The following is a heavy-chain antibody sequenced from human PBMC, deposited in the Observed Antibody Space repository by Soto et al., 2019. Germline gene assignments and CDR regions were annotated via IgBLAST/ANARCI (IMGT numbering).Heavy chain of an antibody. D-gene: IGHD1-26*01. CDR1: GYSFASHW. CDR3: ARYSGSYWLYLDF. V-gene: IGHV5-51*01. Sequence: PGESLKISCKGSGYSFASHWVAWVRQMPEKGLEWIGTIYPGDSDTKYSSAFRGHVTISADTSVSTAYLQWRSLEATDSAIYYCARYSGSYWLYLDFWGQGTLVTVSS. J-gene: IGHJ4*02. CDR2: IYPGDSDT.